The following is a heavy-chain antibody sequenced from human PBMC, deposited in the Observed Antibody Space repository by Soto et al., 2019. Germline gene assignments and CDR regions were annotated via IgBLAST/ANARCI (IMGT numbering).Heavy chain of an antibody. Sequence: GGSLRLSCAASGFTFSRFAMSWVRQAPGKGLERVSTISGSGADSYGSDSVKGRFIISRDNSKNTLSLQMNDLKVEDTAIYYCAKSTGAMATTGGAFDVCGQGTMVTV. V-gene: IGHV3-23*01. J-gene: IGHJ3*01. CDR3: AKSTGAMATTGGAFDV. D-gene: IGHD5-12*01. CDR1: GFTFSRFA. CDR2: ISGSGADS.